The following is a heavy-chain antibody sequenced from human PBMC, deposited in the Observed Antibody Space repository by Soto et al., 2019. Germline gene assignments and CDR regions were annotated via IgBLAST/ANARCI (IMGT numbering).Heavy chain of an antibody. V-gene: IGHV3-23*01. CDR2: ISGTGRST. Sequence: GGSLRLSCYVSGFTFSNCAMSWVRQAPGKGLEWVSGISGTGRSTFYADSVKDRFTISRDNSKNTVYLEMTSLRAEDTAVYYCAKGNTSGWYFFDYWGQGTLVTVSS. D-gene: IGHD6-19*01. CDR1: GFTFSNCA. CDR3: AKGNTSGWYFFDY. J-gene: IGHJ4*02.